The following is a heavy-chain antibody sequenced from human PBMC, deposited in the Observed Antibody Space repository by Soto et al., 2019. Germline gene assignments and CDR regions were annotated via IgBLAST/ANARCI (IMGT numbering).Heavy chain of an antibody. V-gene: IGHV1-69*04. J-gene: IGHJ4*02. CDR3: ARDTERGSEFDY. CDR2: IIPILGIA. CDR1: GGTFSSYT. D-gene: IGHD3-10*01. Sequence: ASVKVSCKASGGTFSSYTISWVRQAPGQGLEWMGRIIPILGIANYAQKFQGRVTITADKSTSTAYMELSSLRSEDTAVYYCARDTERGSEFDYWGQGTLVTVSS.